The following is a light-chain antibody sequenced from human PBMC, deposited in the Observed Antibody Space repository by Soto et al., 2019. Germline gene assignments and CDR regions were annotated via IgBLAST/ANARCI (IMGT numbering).Light chain of an antibody. CDR1: QNIRNW. Sequence: EIQMTQSPSTLSASLADRDTLTCLASQNIRNWVAWYQKKRGKAPKLLFYDVSSVESGVPPRCSGSASGKVFTLTISGLQPDDFATYCCQQYDSYWTFGQGTKVDI. V-gene: IGKV1-5*01. J-gene: IGKJ1*01. CDR3: QQYDSYWT. CDR2: DVS.